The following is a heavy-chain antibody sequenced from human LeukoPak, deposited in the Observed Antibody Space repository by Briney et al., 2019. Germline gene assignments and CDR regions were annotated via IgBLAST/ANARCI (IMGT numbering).Heavy chain of an antibody. D-gene: IGHD2-2*03. J-gene: IGHJ4*02. V-gene: IGHV5-51*01. CDR3: ARPPSRGYSSSFEY. CDR1: GYSLPTYW. CDR2: IYPDESNI. Sequence: GESLKISCKGSGYSLPTYWIAWVRQLPGKGLEWMGIIYPDESNIRYSPSFQGQVTISADKSISTAYLQWSSLKASDTAMYYCARPPSRGYSSSFEYWGQGTLVTVSS.